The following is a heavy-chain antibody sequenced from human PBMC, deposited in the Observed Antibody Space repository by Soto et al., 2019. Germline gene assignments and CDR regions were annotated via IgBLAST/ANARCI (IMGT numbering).Heavy chain of an antibody. CDR1: GYTFTSYG. J-gene: IGHJ4*02. Sequence: ASVKVSCKASGYTFTSYGISWVRQAPGQGLEWMGWINPNSGGTNYAQKFQGRVTMTRDTSISTAYMELSRLRSDDTAVYYCARDLHSGSYYVFDYWGQGTLVTVSS. V-gene: IGHV1-2*02. CDR3: ARDLHSGSYYVFDY. CDR2: INPNSGGT. D-gene: IGHD1-26*01.